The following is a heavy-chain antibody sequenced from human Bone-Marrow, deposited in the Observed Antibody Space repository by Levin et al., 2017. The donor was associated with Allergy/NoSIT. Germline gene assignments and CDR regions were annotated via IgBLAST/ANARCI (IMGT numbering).Heavy chain of an antibody. CDR3: ARESGVEFDY. D-gene: IGHD1-1*01. CDR1: GFTFSSYA. V-gene: IGHV3-30*04. CDR2: ISYDGSNK. Sequence: GGSLRLSCAASGFTFSSYAMHWVRQAPGKGLEWVAVISYDGSNKYYADSVKGRFTISRDNSKNTLYLQMNSLRAEDTAVYYCARESGVEFDYWGQGTLVTVSS. J-gene: IGHJ4*02.